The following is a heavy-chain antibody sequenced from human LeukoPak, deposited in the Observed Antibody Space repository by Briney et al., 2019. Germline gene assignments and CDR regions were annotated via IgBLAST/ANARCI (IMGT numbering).Heavy chain of an antibody. V-gene: IGHV4-39*07. J-gene: IGHJ4*02. D-gene: IGHD5-18*01. Sequence: SETMSLTCTVSGGSISTSSYYWGWIRQPPGKGLEWIGSIYYSGSTYYNPSLKSRVTISVDTSKNQFSLKLSSVTAADTAVYYCARGSRGYSYGWGQGALVTVSS. CDR2: IYYSGST. CDR1: GGSISTSSYY. CDR3: ARGSRGYSYG.